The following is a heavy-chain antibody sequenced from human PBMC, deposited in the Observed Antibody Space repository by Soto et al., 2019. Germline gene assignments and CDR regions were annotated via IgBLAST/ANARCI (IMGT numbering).Heavy chain of an antibody. CDR3: AKFFVETGGSSGWPWSFHF. V-gene: IGHV3-23*01. J-gene: IGHJ4*02. Sequence: EVQLLESGGGLVQPGGSLRLSCAASGFTFSSYAMSWVRQAPGKGLEWVSAISGTGGTTYYADSVKGRFTISRDNSRNTLHLEMNSLGAEEPAIYYCAKFFVETGGSSGWPWSFHFWGQGTLVTVSS. CDR2: ISGTGGTT. D-gene: IGHD6-25*01. CDR1: GFTFSSYA.